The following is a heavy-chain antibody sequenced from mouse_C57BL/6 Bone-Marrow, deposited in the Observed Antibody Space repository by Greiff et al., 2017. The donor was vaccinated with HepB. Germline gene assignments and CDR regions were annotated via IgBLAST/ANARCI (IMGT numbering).Heavy chain of an antibody. CDR3: TRKDGYCFFAY. CDR1: GYTFTDYE. J-gene: IGHJ3*01. Sequence: VQLQQSGAELVRPGASVTLSCKASGYTFTDYEMHWVKQTPVHGLEWIGAIDPETGGTAYNQKFKGKAILTADKSSSTAYMELRSLTSEDSAVYYCTRKDGYCFFAYWGQGTLVTVSA. V-gene: IGHV1-15*01. CDR2: IDPETGGT. D-gene: IGHD2-3*01.